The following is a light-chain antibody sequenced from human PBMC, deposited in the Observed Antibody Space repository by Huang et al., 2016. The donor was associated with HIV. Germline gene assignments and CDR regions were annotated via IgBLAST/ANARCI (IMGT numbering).Light chain of an antibody. CDR2: KAS. V-gene: IGKV1-5*03. Sequence: DIQMTQSPSTLSASVGDRVTITCRASQGISSWLAWYQQKPGKAPKLLIYKASSLESGVPSRFSCSGSGTEFTLTISSLQPDDFATYYCQQYNSYWTFGQGTKVEIK. J-gene: IGKJ1*01. CDR1: QGISSW. CDR3: QQYNSYWT.